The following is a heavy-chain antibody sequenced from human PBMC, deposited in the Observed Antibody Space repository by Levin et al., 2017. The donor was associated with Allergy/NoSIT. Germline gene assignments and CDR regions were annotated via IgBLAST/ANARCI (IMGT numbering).Heavy chain of an antibody. D-gene: IGHD3-22*01. CDR2: ISYDGSNK. V-gene: IGHV3-30-3*01. CDR3: ARDFLSYDSSGYYSYYFDY. J-gene: IGHJ4*02. CDR1: GFTFSSYA. Sequence: GGSLRLSCAASGFTFSSYAMHWVRQAPGKGLEWVAVISYDGSNKYYADSVKGRFTISRDNSKNTLYLQMNSLRAEDTAVYYCARDFLSYDSSGYYSYYFDYWGQGTLVTVSS.